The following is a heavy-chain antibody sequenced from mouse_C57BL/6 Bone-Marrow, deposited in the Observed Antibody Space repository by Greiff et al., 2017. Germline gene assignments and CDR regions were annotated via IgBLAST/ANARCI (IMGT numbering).Heavy chain of an antibody. CDR1: GYTFTDYE. CDR3: TRFHYDLYYYAMDY. CDR2: MDPETGGT. J-gene: IGHJ4*01. Sequence: VQLHQSGAELVRPGASVTLSCKASGYTFTDYEMHWVKQTPVHGLEWIGAMDPETGGTAYNQKFKGKAILTADKSSSTAYMELRSLTSEDSAVYDCTRFHYDLYYYAMDYWGQGTSVTVSS. D-gene: IGHD2-4*01. V-gene: IGHV1-15*01.